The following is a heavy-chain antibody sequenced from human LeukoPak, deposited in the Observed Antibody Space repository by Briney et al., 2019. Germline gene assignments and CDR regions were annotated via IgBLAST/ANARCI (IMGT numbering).Heavy chain of an antibody. CDR1: GYTFTSYY. J-gene: IGHJ4*02. Sequence: GASVKVSCKASGYTFTSYYMHWVRQAPGQGLEWMGIINPDGGSTTCAQNFQGRVTMTRDTSTSTVYMELSSLRSEDTAVYYCARAIGYSSPFDYWGQGTLVTVSS. CDR2: INPDGGST. D-gene: IGHD2-15*01. CDR3: ARAIGYSSPFDY. V-gene: IGHV1-46*01.